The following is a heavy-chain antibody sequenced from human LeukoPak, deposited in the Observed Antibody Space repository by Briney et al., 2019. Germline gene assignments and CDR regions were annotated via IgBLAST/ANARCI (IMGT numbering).Heavy chain of an antibody. Sequence: ASVKVSCKASGGTFSSYAISWVRQAPGQGVEGMGRIIPILGIANYAQKFQGRVTITADKSTSTAYMELSSLRSEDTAVYYCATEIVRMVPCFDYWGQGTLVTVSS. J-gene: IGHJ4*02. CDR3: ATEIVRMVPCFDY. CDR1: GGTFSSYA. V-gene: IGHV1-69*04. CDR2: IIPILGIA. D-gene: IGHD2-8*01.